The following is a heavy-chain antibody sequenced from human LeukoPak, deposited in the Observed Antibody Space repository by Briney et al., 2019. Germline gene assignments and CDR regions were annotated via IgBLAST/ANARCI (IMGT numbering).Heavy chain of an antibody. CDR3: ARGYYYDSSGYYHFDY. CDR1: GGTFSSYA. J-gene: IGHJ4*02. D-gene: IGHD3-22*01. CDR2: IIPIFGTA. V-gene: IGHV1-69*13. Sequence: ASVKVSCKASGGTFSSYAISWVRQAPGRGLEWMGGIIPIFGTANYAQKFQGRVTITADESTSTAYMELSSLRSEDTAVYNCARGYYYDSSGYYHFDYWGQGTLVTVSS.